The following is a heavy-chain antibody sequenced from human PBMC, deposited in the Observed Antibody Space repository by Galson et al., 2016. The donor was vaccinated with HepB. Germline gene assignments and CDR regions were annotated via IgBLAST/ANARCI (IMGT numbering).Heavy chain of an antibody. J-gene: IGHJ4*02. CDR1: GYTFSSSW. V-gene: IGHV5-51*01. D-gene: IGHD3-10*01. CDR3: ARRFSNFGVYYYDF. CDR2: IYPGDSDT. Sequence: QSGAEVKKTGESLKISCKGSGYTFSSSWIAWVRQRPGTGLEWMGTIYPGDSDTRYSPSFQGQVTISVDKSISTAYLQWSSLKASDTAMYYCARRFSNFGVYYYDFWGQGTLVTVSS.